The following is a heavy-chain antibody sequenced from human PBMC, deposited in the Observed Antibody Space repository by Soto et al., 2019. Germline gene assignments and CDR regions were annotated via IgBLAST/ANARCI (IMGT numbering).Heavy chain of an antibody. Sequence: QVQLQESGPGLVTPSETLSLTCTGSGGSISSYYWTWIRQPPGKGLEWIGYIYYSGSTNYNPSLKSRVTISVDTSKNQCSLKLSSVTAAETAVYDCARDSLRRDDGMAVWGEGTTVTVSS. CDR3: ARDSLRRDDGMAV. CDR2: IYYSGST. D-gene: IGHD3-16*01. J-gene: IGHJ6*04. CDR1: GGSISSYY. V-gene: IGHV4-59*01.